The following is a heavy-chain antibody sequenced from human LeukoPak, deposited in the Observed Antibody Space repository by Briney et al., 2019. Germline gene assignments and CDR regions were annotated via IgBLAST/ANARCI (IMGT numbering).Heavy chain of an antibody. V-gene: IGHV1-69*04. CDR1: GGAFSSYT. CDR2: IIPILGIA. Sequence: GASVKVSCKASGGAFSSYTISWVRQAPGQGLEWMGRIIPILGIANYAQKFQGRVTITADKSTSTAYMELGSLRAEDTAVYFCAKDGLLRYFDWLLPHGAFDIWGQGTMVTVSS. CDR3: AKDGLLRYFDWLLPHGAFDI. J-gene: IGHJ3*02. D-gene: IGHD3-9*01.